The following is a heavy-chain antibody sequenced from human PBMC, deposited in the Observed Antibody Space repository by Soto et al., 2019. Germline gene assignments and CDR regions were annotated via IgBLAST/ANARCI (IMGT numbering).Heavy chain of an antibody. CDR1: GGSISSISHS. D-gene: IGHD4-17*01. CDR2: IFYNGTT. CDR3: ARTTAVPNTLRSRYFFDY. V-gene: IGHV4-39*07. J-gene: IGHJ4*02. Sequence: ASETLSLTCTVSGGSISSISHSWGWIRQSPGQGLEWIGNIFYNGTTNYNPSLKSRVTISVDLSKNRFSLRLSSVTTADTALYYCARTTAVPNTLRSRYFFDYWGQGTLVTVSS.